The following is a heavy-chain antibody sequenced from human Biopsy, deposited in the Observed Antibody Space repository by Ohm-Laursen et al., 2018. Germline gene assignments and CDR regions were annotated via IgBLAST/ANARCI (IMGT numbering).Heavy chain of an antibody. D-gene: IGHD3-10*01. Sequence: SLRLSCSASGFSFSSYGMYWVRQAPGKGLVWVSRINSDGSSTNYADAVKGRFTISRGNAKNTVFLQMNSLRAEDTAVYYCTRAEAGSGSLLYFDYWGQGTLVTVSS. V-gene: IGHV3-74*01. CDR2: INSDGSST. CDR3: TRAEAGSGSLLYFDY. J-gene: IGHJ4*02. CDR1: GFSFSSYG.